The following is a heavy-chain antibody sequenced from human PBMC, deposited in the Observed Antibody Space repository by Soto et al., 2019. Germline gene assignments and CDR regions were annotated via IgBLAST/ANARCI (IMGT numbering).Heavy chain of an antibody. J-gene: IGHJ4*02. V-gene: IGHV4-39*07. Sequence: PSETLSLTCTVSGGSISSNSYYWGWIRQPPGKGLEWIGSVYYNGSTYYNPSLKSRVTISVDTSKNQFSLKLSSVTAADTAVYYCARDIVGATVFDYWGQGTLVTVPQ. D-gene: IGHD1-26*01. CDR3: ARDIVGATVFDY. CDR2: VYYNGST. CDR1: GGSISSNSYY.